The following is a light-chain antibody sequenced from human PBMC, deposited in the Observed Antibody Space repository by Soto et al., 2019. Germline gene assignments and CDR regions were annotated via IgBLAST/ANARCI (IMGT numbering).Light chain of an antibody. CDR3: SSYTSSSTLE. V-gene: IGLV2-14*03. J-gene: IGLJ3*02. CDR2: DVS. CDR1: SSDVGGYNY. Sequence: QSALTQPASVSGSPGQSITISCTGTSSDVGGYNYVSWYQLHPGKAPKLLIYDVSYRPSGVSNRFSGSKSGNTASLTISGLQDEDEADYYCSSYTSSSTLEFGGGTQLTVL.